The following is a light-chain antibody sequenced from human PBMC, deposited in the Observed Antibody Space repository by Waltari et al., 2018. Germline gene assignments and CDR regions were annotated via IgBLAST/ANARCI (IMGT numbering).Light chain of an antibody. V-gene: IGKV1-33*01. CDR2: DAS. CDR1: QDISNY. CDR3: QQYDSLLT. Sequence: DIQMTQSPSSLSASVGDRVNITCQASQDISNYVSWYQHKPGKAPSLLIYDASNLEAGVSSRFSGSGSGTIFTLTINSLRPEDIATYYCQQYDSLLTFGGGTKVQI. J-gene: IGKJ4*01.